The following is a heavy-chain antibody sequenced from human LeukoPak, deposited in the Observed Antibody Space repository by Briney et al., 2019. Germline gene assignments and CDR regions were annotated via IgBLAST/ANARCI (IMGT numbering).Heavy chain of an antibody. CDR2: IYHSGST. Sequence: PSETLSLTCTVSGYSISSGYYWGWIRQPPGKGLEWIGSIYHSGSTYYNPSLKSRVTISVDTSKNQFSLKLSSVTAADTAVYYCARDRISGWYQGWFDPWGQGTLVTVSS. V-gene: IGHV4-38-2*02. J-gene: IGHJ5*02. D-gene: IGHD6-19*01. CDR1: GYSISSGYY. CDR3: ARDRISGWYQGWFDP.